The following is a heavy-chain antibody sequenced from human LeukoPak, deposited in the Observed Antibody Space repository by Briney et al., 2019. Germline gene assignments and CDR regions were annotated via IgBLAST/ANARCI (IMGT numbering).Heavy chain of an antibody. J-gene: IGHJ4*02. V-gene: IGHV1-2*02. CDR1: GYSFSDNY. CDR3: AREVYGDSSFDY. Sequence: ASVNVSCKASGYSFSDNYMHWVRQAPGQGLEWMGWINPSSGGTDYAQKFQGRVTMTRDTSISTAYLELSRLRSDDTAVYYCAREVYGDSSFDYWGQGTLLTVSS. CDR2: INPSSGGT. D-gene: IGHD4-17*01.